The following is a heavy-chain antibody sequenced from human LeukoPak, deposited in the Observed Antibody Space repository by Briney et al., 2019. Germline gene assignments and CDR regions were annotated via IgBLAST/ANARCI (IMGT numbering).Heavy chain of an antibody. D-gene: IGHD6-6*01. CDR1: GGSISGSNW. Sequence: SETLSLTSAVSGGSISGSNWWSWVCQPPGKGLEWIGEINHSGSTNYNPSLKSRVTISVDTSKNQFSLKLSSVTAADTAVYYCARHPALSIAAPSRFDPWGQGTLVTVSS. J-gene: IGHJ5*02. CDR3: ARHPALSIAAPSRFDP. V-gene: IGHV4-4*02. CDR2: INHSGST.